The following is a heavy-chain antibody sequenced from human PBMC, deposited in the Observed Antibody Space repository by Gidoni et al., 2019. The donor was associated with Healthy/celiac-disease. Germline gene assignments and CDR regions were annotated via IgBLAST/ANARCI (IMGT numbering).Heavy chain of an antibody. Sequence: EVQLVESGGGLVQPGGSLRLSCSASGFTFSSYAMHWVRQAPGKGLEYVSAISSNGGSTYYADSVKGRFTISRDNSKNTLYLQMSSLRAEDTAVYYCVVTVGTTPKVWYFDLWGRGTLVTVSS. CDR2: ISSNGGST. CDR3: VVTVGTTPKVWYFDL. V-gene: IGHV3-64D*08. CDR1: GFTFSSYA. D-gene: IGHD4-17*01. J-gene: IGHJ2*01.